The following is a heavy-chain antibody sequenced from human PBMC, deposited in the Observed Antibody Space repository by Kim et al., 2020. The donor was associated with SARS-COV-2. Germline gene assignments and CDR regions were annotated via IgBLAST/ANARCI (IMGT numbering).Heavy chain of an antibody. CDR2: MNPNSGNT. V-gene: IGHV1-8*01. D-gene: IGHD5-18*01. J-gene: IGHJ6*02. CDR1: GYTFTSYD. Sequence: ASVKVSCKASGYTFTSYDINWVRQATGQGLEWMGWMNPNSGNTGYAQKFQGRVTMTRNTSISTAYMELSSLRSEDTAVYYCARGPLTAMVTGHYYYYGMDVWGQGTTVTVSS. CDR3: ARGPLTAMVTGHYYYYGMDV.